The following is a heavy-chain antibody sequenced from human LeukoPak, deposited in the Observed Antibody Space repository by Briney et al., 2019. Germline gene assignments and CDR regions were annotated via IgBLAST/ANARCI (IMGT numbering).Heavy chain of an antibody. Sequence: PSETLSLTCTVSAGSISSSSYYWGWIRQPPGKGLEWIGSIYYSGSTYYNPSLKSRVTISVDTSKNQFSLKLSSVTAADTAVYYCARDRRWSWFDPWGQGTLVTVSS. D-gene: IGHD4-23*01. CDR3: ARDRRWSWFDP. CDR2: IYYSGST. CDR1: AGSISSSSYY. V-gene: IGHV4-39*07. J-gene: IGHJ5*02.